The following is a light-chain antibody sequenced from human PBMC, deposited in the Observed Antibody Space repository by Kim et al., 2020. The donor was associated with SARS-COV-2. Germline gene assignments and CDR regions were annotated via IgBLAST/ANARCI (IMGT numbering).Light chain of an antibody. J-gene: IGKJ4*01. CDR2: DAT. CDR3: QQYDSYSGT. Sequence: ASVGDRVTSPCRASQNINNWLAWYQLKPGKAPKLLIYDATRLESGVPSRFSGSGSVTEFTLTISSLQPDDFATYYCQQYDSYSGTFGGGTKVDIK. CDR1: QNINNW. V-gene: IGKV1-5*01.